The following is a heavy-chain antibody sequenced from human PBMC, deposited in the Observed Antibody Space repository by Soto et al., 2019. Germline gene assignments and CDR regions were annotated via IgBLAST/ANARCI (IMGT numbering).Heavy chain of an antibody. CDR3: ASFLVGATVGYYYYGMDV. V-gene: IGHV4-39*01. J-gene: IGHJ6*02. Sequence: SETLSLTCTVSGGSISSSSYYWGWIRQPPGKGLEWIGSIYYSGSTYYNPSLKSRVTISVDTSKNQFSLKLSSVTAADTAVYYCASFLVGATVGYYYYGMDVWGQGTTVTVSS. D-gene: IGHD1-26*01. CDR2: IYYSGST. CDR1: GGSISSSSYY.